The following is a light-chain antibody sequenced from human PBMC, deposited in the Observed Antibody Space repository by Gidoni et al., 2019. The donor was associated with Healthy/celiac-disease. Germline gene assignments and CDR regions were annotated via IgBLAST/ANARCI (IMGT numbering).Light chain of an antibody. CDR2: WAS. Sequence: DIVMTQSPDSLAVSLGERATINCKSSQSVLYSSNNKNYLAWYQQKPGQPPKLLIYWASTRESGVPDRLSGSGSGTDFTLTISSLQAEDVAVYYCQQYYSTPLTFXGXTKVXIK. J-gene: IGKJ4*01. CDR3: QQYYSTPLT. CDR1: QSVLYSSNNKNY. V-gene: IGKV4-1*01.